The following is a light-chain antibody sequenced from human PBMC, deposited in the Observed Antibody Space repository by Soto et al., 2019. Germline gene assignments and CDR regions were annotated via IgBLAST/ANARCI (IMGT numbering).Light chain of an antibody. CDR3: HHYSNWPPYT. CDR1: QSVRCD. Sequence: EIVMTQSPDTLSVSPGERAALSCRTSQSVRCDLAWYQQKPGQAPRLLIYGASNRATGIPARFSGSGSGTEFTLTISSLQSEDFAVYYCHHYSNWPPYTFGQGTKLEIK. J-gene: IGKJ2*01. CDR2: GAS. V-gene: IGKV3D-15*01.